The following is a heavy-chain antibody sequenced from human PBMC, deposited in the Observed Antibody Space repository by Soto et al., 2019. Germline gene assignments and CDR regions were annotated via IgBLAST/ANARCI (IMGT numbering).Heavy chain of an antibody. J-gene: IGHJ4*02. V-gene: IGHV3-7*01. CDR2: IKQDGSEK. Sequence: EVQLVESGGGLVQPGGSLRLSCAASGFTFSSYWMTWVRQAPGKGLEWVANIKQDGSEKYYMDSVKGRFTISRDNAKNSFYLQMNSLRAEDTAVYYCARDGDCNGGNCYSEGDYWGQGTLVTVSS. D-gene: IGHD2-15*01. CDR1: GFTFSSYW. CDR3: ARDGDCNGGNCYSEGDY.